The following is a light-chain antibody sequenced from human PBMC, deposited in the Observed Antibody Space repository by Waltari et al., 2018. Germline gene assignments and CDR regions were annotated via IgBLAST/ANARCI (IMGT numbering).Light chain of an antibody. CDR3: QAGGHGTWV. J-gene: IGLJ3*02. Sequence: QLVLTQSPSASASLGASVKLTCTLGSGHSSNVIAWLHQRPVKGPRYLMKVNSDGRHSKGDEIPDRFSGSSSGAERYLTISSLQSEDEGDYYCQAGGHGTWVF. V-gene: IGLV4-69*01. CDR1: SGHSSNV. CDR2: VNSDGRH.